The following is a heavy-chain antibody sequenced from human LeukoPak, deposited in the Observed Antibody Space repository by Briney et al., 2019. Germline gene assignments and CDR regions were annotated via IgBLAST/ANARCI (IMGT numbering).Heavy chain of an antibody. J-gene: IGHJ3*02. CDR2: INHSGST. Sequence: PSETLSLTCAVYGGSFSGYYWSWIRQPPGKGLEWIGEINHSGSTNYNPSLKSRVTISVDASKNQFSLRLSSVTAADTAVYYCAKSNGYGLVDIWGQGTMVTVSS. CDR3: AKSNGYGLVDI. CDR1: GGSFSGYY. D-gene: IGHD3-10*01. V-gene: IGHV4-34*01.